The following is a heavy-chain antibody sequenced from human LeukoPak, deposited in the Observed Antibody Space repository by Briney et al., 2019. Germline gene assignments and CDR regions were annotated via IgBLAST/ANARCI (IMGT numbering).Heavy chain of an antibody. J-gene: IGHJ3*01. CDR3: ARERGILRGDAFDL. CDR1: GGSISTYY. Sequence: SETLSLSCTVSGGSISTYYWSWIRQPPGKGLEWIGYIYDSGSTNYNPSLKSRVTILVDTSKHQFSLKLTSVTAADTAVYFCARERGILRGDAFDLWGQGTMVTVSS. V-gene: IGHV4-59*12. CDR2: IYDSGST. D-gene: IGHD1-26*01.